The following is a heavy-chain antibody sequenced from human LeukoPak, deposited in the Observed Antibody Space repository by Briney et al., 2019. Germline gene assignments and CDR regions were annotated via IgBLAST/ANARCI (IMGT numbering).Heavy chain of an antibody. Sequence: GESLKISCKGSGYSFPTYWIGWVRQMPGKGLEWMGIIYPGDSETRYSPSFQGQVTISADKSISTAYLQWSRLKASDIAMYYCARKSRADYWGQGTLVTVSS. CDR3: ARKSRADY. CDR2: IYPGDSET. CDR1: GYSFPTYW. J-gene: IGHJ4*02. V-gene: IGHV5-51*01.